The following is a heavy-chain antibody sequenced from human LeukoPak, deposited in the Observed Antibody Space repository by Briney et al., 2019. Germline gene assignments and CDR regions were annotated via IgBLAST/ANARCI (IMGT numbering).Heavy chain of an antibody. D-gene: IGHD6-13*01. V-gene: IGHV3-21*01. Sequence: GGSLRLSCAASGFTFSSYSMNWVRQAPGKGLEWVSSISSSSYIYYSDSVKGRFTISRDNAKNSLYLQMNSLRAEDTAVYYCARDPGSWYHDAFDIWGQGTMVTVSS. CDR1: GFTFSSYS. J-gene: IGHJ3*02. CDR3: ARDPGSWYHDAFDI. CDR2: ISSSSYI.